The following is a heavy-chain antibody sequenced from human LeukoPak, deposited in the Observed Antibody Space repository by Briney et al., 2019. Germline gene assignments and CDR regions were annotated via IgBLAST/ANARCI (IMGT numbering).Heavy chain of an antibody. CDR1: GYTFTSYD. CDR3: ARGSKYYGFWSGYQLNLIYSPAGEYFQH. V-gene: IGHV1-8*01. Sequence: ASVKVSCKASGYTFTSYDINWVRQATGQGLEWMGWMNPNSGNTGYAQKFQGRVTMTRNTSISTAYMELSSLRSEDTAVYYCARGSKYYGFWSGYQLNLIYSPAGEYFQHWGQGTLVTVSS. D-gene: IGHD3-3*01. CDR2: MNPNSGNT. J-gene: IGHJ1*01.